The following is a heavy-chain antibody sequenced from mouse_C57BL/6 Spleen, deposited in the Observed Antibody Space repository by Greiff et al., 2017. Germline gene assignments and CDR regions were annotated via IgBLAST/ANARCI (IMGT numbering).Heavy chain of an antibody. D-gene: IGHD6-1*01. CDR2: IYPGDGDT. Sequence: VQLQQSGAELVKPGASVKISCKASGYAFSSSWMNWVKQRPGKGLEWIGQIYPGDGDTNYNGKFKGKATLTADKSSSTAYMQLSSLTSEDSAVYFCARRGLAEGFAYWGQGTLVTVSA. J-gene: IGHJ3*01. CDR3: ARRGLAEGFAY. CDR1: GYAFSSSW. V-gene: IGHV1-80*01.